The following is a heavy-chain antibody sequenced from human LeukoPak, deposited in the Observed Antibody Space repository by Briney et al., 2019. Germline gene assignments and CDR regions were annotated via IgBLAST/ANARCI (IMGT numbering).Heavy chain of an antibody. CDR3: AKDNEGGGYSGFDFGDLDY. CDR2: ISGSGGST. J-gene: IGHJ4*02. Sequence: PGGSLRLSCAASGFTFNNYAMSWVRQAPGKGLEWVAAISGSGGSTYYADSVKGWFTISRDNSKSILYLQMHSLRVEDTAVYYCAKDNEGGGYSGFDFGDLDYWGQGTLATVSS. CDR1: GFTFNNYA. V-gene: IGHV3-23*01. D-gene: IGHD5-12*01.